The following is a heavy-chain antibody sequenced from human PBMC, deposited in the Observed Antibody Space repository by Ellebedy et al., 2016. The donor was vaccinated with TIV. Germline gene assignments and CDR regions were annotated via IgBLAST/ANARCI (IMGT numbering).Heavy chain of an antibody. CDR1: GFTFSTYG. J-gene: IGHJ4*02. CDR3: AKDAWEKAQISWEHDY. CDR2: VSYAGNNK. D-gene: IGHD5-24*01. Sequence: GESLKISCAASGFTFSTYGMHWVRQAPGQGLEWVAVVSYAGNNKYYADSVKGRFTISSDNSKNTLYLQMNSLRAEDTAVYYCAKDAWEKAQISWEHDYWGQGTLVTVSS. V-gene: IGHV3-30*18.